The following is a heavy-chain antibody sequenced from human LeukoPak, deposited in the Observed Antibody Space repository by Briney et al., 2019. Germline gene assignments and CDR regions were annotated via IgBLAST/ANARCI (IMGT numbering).Heavy chain of an antibody. J-gene: IGHJ4*02. V-gene: IGHV4-59*02. CDR3: AKGGKGFPLGLRFDS. D-gene: IGHD2-21*01. CDR2: IHYSGST. Sequence: SETLSLTCIVSGGSVSGYYWSWIRQSPGRGLEWIGYIHYSGSTKYNPSLQSRVTISVDTSKNQFSLKLTSLTAADTAVYYCAKGGKGFPLGLRFDSWGQGTLVSVSS. CDR1: GGSVSGYY.